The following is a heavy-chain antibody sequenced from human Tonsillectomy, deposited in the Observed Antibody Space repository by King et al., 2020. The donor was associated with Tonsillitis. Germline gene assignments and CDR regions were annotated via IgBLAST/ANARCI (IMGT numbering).Heavy chain of an antibody. CDR3: ARVFDFLTAAFDY. CDR1: GFSFSDYY. J-gene: IGHJ4*02. CDR2: ISYDATTT. D-gene: IGHD3-9*01. Sequence: VQLVESGGGLVKPGGSMRLSCSASGFSFSDYYMTWLRQAPGKGLEWVSYISYDATTTSYADSVEGRFTISRDNAKNSISLQMNSLRAEDTAVYFCARVFDFLTAAFDYWGQGTLVTVSS. V-gene: IGHV3-11*01.